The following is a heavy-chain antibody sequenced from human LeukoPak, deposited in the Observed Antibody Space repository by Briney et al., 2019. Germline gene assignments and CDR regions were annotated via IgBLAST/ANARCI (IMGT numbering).Heavy chain of an antibody. CDR2: ISGSGGST. CDR3: AKNPFRNWFDP. V-gene: IGHV3-23*01. Sequence: GGSLRLSCAAYGFTFSTYAMIWVRQAPGKGLEWVSAISGSGGSTYYADSVKGRFTISRDDSKNTLYLQMNSLRAEDTAVYYCAKNPFRNWFDPWGQGTLVTVSS. J-gene: IGHJ5*02. CDR1: GFTFSTYA. D-gene: IGHD2/OR15-2a*01.